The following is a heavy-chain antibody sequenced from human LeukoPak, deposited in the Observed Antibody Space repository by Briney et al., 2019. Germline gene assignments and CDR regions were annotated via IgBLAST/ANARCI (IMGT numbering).Heavy chain of an antibody. V-gene: IGHV3-23*01. CDR1: GFTFSSYV. CDR2: ITGSGGSA. CDR3: AKRPFSTDWHYYFDH. Sequence: PGGSLRLSCAVSGFTFSSYVMCWVRQAPGKGLEWVSTITGSGGSAYYTDSVKVRFTVSRDNSKNTLYLQMNSLRAEDTAMYYCAKRPFSTDWHYYFDHWGQGALVTVSS. D-gene: IGHD6-19*01. J-gene: IGHJ4*02.